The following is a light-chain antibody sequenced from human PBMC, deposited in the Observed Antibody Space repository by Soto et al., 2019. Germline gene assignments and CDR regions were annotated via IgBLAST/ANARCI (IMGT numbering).Light chain of an antibody. CDR1: QSIPSW. CDR3: QQYNTYA. CDR2: KAS. Sequence: DIQLTQSPSTLSASVGDRVTITCRASQSIPSWLAWYQQKAGKAPKVLIYKASILESEVPSRFSGSGSGTEFTLTISSLQPDDFATYYCQQYNTYAFGQGTKVEFK. V-gene: IGKV1-5*03. J-gene: IGKJ1*01.